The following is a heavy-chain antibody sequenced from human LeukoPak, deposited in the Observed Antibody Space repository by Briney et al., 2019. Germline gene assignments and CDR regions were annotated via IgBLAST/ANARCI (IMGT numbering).Heavy chain of an antibody. CDR3: AGISTGSCFRY. CDR2: ISHSGST. CDR1: GYSISNDYY. D-gene: IGHD4-17*01. V-gene: IGHV4-38-2*02. Sequence: PSETLSLTCSVSGYSISNDYYWGWIRQSPEKGLEWLGSISHSGSTYYNPSLRSRVTISRDMPKNQFSLELNSVTAADTAVYYCAGISTGSCFRYWGQGTLVTVPS. J-gene: IGHJ1*01.